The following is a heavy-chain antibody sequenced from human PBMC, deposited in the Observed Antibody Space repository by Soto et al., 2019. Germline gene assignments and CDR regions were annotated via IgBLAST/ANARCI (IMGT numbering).Heavy chain of an antibody. V-gene: IGHV1-69*06. Sequence: QVQLVQSGAEVKKPGSSVKVSCKASGGTFSSYAISWVRQAPGQGLEWMGGLIPTFGTANYAQKFQGRVMSSVDKSVSTNYLWLSSRRYEDTSVYYCSRRLVLSYHYGSGRAYAFDIWGQGTMVTVSS. J-gene: IGHJ3*02. CDR3: SRRLVLSYHYGSGRAYAFDI. CDR2: LIPTFGTA. CDR1: GGTFSSYA. D-gene: IGHD3-10*01.